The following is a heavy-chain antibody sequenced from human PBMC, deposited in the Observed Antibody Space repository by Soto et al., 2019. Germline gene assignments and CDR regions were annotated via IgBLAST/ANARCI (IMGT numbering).Heavy chain of an antibody. V-gene: IGHV1-69*01. CDR3: ANQYSSSWDNWFDP. J-gene: IGHJ5*02. CDR2: IIPIFGTA. CDR1: GGTFSSYA. D-gene: IGHD6-13*01. Sequence: QVQLVQSGAEVKKPGSSVKVSCKASGGTFSSYAISWVRQAPGQGLEWMGGIIPIFGTANYAQKFQGRVTITADESTSTAYMKLSSLRSEDTAVYYCANQYSSSWDNWFDPWGQGTLVTVSS.